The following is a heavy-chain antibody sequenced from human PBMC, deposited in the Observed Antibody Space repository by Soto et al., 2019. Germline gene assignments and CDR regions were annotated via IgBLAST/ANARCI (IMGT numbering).Heavy chain of an antibody. CDR2: IKQDGSEK. CDR3: ARDGYSSSSCMDV. J-gene: IGHJ6*02. Sequence: EVQLVESGGGLVQPGGSLRLSCAASGFTFSSYWMSWVRQAPGKGLERVANIKQDGSEKYYVDSVKGRFTISRDNAKNSLYLQMNSLRAEDTAVDYCARDGYSSSSCMDVWGQGTTVTVSS. CDR1: GFTFSSYW. V-gene: IGHV3-7*03. D-gene: IGHD6-6*01.